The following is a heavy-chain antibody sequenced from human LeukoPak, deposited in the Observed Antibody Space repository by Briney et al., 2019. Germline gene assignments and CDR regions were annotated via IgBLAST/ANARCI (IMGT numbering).Heavy chain of an antibody. V-gene: IGHV3-30*02. Sequence: GGSLRHSCAASGFTFSSYGMHWVRQAPGKGLEWVAFIRYDGSNKYYADSVKGRLTISRDNSKNTLYLQMNSLRAEDTAVYYCAKDPGYYGSGSYFTCFDYWGQGTLVTVSS. J-gene: IGHJ4*02. CDR3: AKDPGYYGSGSYFTCFDY. D-gene: IGHD3-10*01. CDR2: IRYDGSNK. CDR1: GFTFSSYG.